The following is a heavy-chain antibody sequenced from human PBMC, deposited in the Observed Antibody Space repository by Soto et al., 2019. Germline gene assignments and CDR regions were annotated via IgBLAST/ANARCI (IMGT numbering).Heavy chain of an antibody. V-gene: IGHV3-21*01. CDR1: GFTFSSYS. CDR2: ISSSSSYI. CDR3: ARDQIWSGYPFDY. J-gene: IGHJ4*02. D-gene: IGHD3-3*01. Sequence: GGSLRLSCAASGFTFSSYSMNWVRQAPGKGLEWVSSISSSSSYIYYADSVKGRFTISRDNAKNSLYLQMNSLRAEDTAVYYCARDQIWSGYPFDYWGQGTLVTVSS.